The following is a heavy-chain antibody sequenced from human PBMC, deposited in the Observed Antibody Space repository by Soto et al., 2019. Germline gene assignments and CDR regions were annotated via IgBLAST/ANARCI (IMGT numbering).Heavy chain of an antibody. V-gene: IGHV3-23*01. D-gene: IGHD3-9*01. CDR1: GFTFSSYA. CDR3: AKEGTYYDILTGYQDAFDI. Sequence: GGSLRLSCAASGFTFSSYAMSWVRQAPGKGLEWVSAISGSGGSTYYADSVKGRFTISRDNSKNTLYLQMNSLRAEDTAVYYCAKEGTYYDILTGYQDAFDIWGQGTMVTVSS. J-gene: IGHJ3*02. CDR2: ISGSGGST.